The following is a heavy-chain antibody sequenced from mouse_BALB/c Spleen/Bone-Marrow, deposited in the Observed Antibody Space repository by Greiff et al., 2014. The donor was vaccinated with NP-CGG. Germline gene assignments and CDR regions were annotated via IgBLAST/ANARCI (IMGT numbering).Heavy chain of an antibody. CDR1: GYTFTSYW. V-gene: IGHV1S81*02. CDR3: ARERGNYPFAY. D-gene: IGHD2-1*01. J-gene: IGHJ3*01. Sequence: VQLVESGAELVKPGASVKLSCKASGYTFTSYWMHWVKQRPGQGLEWIGEINPSNGRTNYNEKFKIKATLTVDKSSSTAYMQLSSLTSEDSAVYYCARERGNYPFAYWGQGTLVTVSA. CDR2: INPSNGRT.